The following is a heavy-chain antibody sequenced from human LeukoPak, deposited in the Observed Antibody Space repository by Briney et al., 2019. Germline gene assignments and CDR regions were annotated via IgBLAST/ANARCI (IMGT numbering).Heavy chain of an antibody. CDR1: GFTFSSYS. CDR2: ISSSSSYI. J-gene: IGHJ5*02. D-gene: IGHD6-13*01. Sequence: GGSLRLSCAASGFTFSSYSMNWVRQAPGKGLEWVSSISSSSSYIYYADSVKGRFTISRDNAKNSLYLQMNSLRAEDTAVYYCARDVAGSWYSSSWLCWFDPWGQGTLATVSS. CDR3: ARDVAGSWYSSSWLCWFDP. V-gene: IGHV3-21*01.